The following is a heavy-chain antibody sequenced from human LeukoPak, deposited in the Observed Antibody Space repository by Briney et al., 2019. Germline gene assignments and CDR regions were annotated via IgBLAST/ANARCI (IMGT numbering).Heavy chain of an antibody. J-gene: IGHJ5*02. D-gene: IGHD3-16*01. CDR1: GFTFSSYW. V-gene: IGHV3-74*01. CDR3: ARAIPYYDYVWDP. CDR2: INSDGGST. Sequence: QSGGSLRLSCAASGFTFSSYWMHWVRQAPGKGLVWVSRINSDGGSTSYADSVKGRFTISRDNAKNTLYLQMNSLRAEDTAVYYCARAIPYYDYVWDPWGQGTLVTVSS.